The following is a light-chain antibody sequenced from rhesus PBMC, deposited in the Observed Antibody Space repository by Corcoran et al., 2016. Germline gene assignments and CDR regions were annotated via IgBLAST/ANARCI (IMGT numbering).Light chain of an antibody. Sequence: ETVVTQSPATLSLSPGERATLSCRASQSVGSYLAWYHQKPGQAPRLLIYGASSRATGIPDRFSGSGAGTYVTLTIRSMEPEDVGVYYCQQSSNLWTFGQGTKVEIK. CDR1: QSVGSY. V-gene: IGKV3-24*04. CDR2: GAS. J-gene: IGKJ1*01. CDR3: QQSSNLWT.